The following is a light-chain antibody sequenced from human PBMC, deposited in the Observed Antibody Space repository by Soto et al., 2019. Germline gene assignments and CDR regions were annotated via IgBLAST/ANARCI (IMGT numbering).Light chain of an antibody. CDR2: GAS. CDR1: QSVSSN. J-gene: IGKJ5*01. V-gene: IGKV3-20*01. Sequence: EIVLTQSPGTLSLSPGERATLSCRASQSVSSNLAWYQQKPGQAPRLLIFGASTRATGIPDRFSGSGAGAYFNLTISRLEPADFGVYYCQQYGSSHTFGQGTRLEI. CDR3: QQYGSSHT.